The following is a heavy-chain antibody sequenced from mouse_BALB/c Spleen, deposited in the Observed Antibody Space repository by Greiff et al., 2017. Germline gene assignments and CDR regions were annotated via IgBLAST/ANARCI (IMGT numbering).Heavy chain of an antibody. D-gene: IGHD2-14*01. CDR3: ARGRDYRYDWFAY. CDR1: GFTFSSYA. CDR2: ISSGGST. V-gene: IGHV5-6-5*01. J-gene: IGHJ3*01. Sequence: EVHLVESGGGLVKPGGSLKLSCAASGFTFSSYAMSWVRQTPEKRLEWVASISSGGSTYYPDSVKGRFTISRDNARNILYLQMSSLRSEDTAMYYCARGRDYRYDWFAYWGQGTLVTVSA.